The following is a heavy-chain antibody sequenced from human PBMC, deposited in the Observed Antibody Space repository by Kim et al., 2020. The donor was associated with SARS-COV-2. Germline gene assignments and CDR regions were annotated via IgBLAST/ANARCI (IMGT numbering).Heavy chain of an antibody. CDR2: INHSGRT. D-gene: IGHD3-10*01. J-gene: IGHJ4*02. CDR1: GGSFSGYY. Sequence: SETLSLTCAVYGGSFSGYYWSWIRQPPGKGLEWIGEINHSGRTNYNPSLKSRVTITVDTSKNQFSLKLTSVTAVDTAVNYCARRLSNTSGWGSHYCDLWGQGILVTVSS. CDR3: ARRLSNTSGWGSHYCDL. V-gene: IGHV4-34*01.